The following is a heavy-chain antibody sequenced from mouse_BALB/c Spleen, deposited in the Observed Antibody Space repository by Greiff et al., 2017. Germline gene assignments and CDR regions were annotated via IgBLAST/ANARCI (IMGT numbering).Heavy chain of an antibody. J-gene: IGHJ3*01. Sequence: VQGVESGPGLVQPSQSLSITCTVSGFSLTSYGVHWVRQSPGKGLEWLGVIWSGGSTDYNAAFISRLSISKDNSKSQVFFKMNSLQANDTAIYYCASYGKHWFAYWGQGTLVTVSA. CDR1: GFSLTSYG. D-gene: IGHD2-1*01. CDR3: ASYGKHWFAY. V-gene: IGHV2-2*02. CDR2: IWSGGST.